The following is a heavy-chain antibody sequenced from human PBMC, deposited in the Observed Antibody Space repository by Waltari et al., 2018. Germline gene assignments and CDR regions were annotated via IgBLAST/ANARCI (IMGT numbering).Heavy chain of an antibody. V-gene: IGHV3-49*04. D-gene: IGHD3-9*01. Sequence: EVKLVESGGNLVQPGRSLRLSCATSGFDFRQFAMTWVRQAPGKGLEWVGFIRSKTYGETTEFAASVKGRFTISRDDSKSIAYLQMNSLKTEDTAVYYCTRDSNTYFDILTVLDYWGQGTLVTVSS. CDR3: TRDSNTYFDILTVLDY. CDR2: IRSKTYGETT. J-gene: IGHJ4*02. CDR1: GFDFRQFA.